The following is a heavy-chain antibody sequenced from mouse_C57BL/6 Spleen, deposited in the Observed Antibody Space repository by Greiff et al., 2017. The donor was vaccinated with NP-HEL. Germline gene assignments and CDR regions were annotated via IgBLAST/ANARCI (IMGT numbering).Heavy chain of an antibody. V-gene: IGHV5-4*01. CDR2: ISDGGSYT. D-gene: IGHD2-5*01. J-gene: IGHJ2*01. Sequence: DVKLVESGGGLVKPGGSLKLSCAASGFTFSSYAMSWVRQTPEKRLEWVATISDGGSYTYYPDNVKGRFTISRDNAKNNLYLQMSHLKSEDTAMYYCARDPYYSTFDYWGQGTTLTVSS. CDR3: ARDPYYSTFDY. CDR1: GFTFSSYA.